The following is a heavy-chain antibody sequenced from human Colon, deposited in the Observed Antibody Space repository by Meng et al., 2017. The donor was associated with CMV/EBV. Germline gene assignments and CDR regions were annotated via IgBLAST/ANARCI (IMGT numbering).Heavy chain of an antibody. V-gene: IGHV3-21*06. CDR1: GFTFSSYS. CDR3: ARENVRLFYTMDV. CDR2: MSSSSSFR. Sequence: GGSLRLSCAASGFTFSSYSMNWVRQAPGKGLEWVSSMSSSSSFRYYADSVKGRFTISRDNAKNSLYLEMSSLRAEDTAVYYCARENVRLFYTMDVWGQGTTVTVSS. J-gene: IGHJ6*02. D-gene: IGHD2/OR15-2a*01.